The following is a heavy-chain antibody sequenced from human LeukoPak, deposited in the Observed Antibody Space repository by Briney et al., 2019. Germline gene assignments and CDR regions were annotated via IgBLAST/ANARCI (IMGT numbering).Heavy chain of an antibody. V-gene: IGHV4-61*02. CDR3: ARVGAVAGHGDFDF. CDR2: IYTSGST. Sequence: PSQTLSLTCTVSGGSISSGSYYWSWIRQPAGKGLEWIGRIYTSGSTNYNPSLKSRVTISVDTSKKQFSLKLSSVTAADTAVYYCARVGAVAGHGDFDFWGQGTLVTVSS. D-gene: IGHD6-19*01. CDR1: GGSISSGSYY. J-gene: IGHJ4*02.